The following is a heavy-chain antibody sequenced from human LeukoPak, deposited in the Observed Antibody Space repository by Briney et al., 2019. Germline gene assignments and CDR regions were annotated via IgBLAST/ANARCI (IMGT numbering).Heavy chain of an antibody. CDR3: ATGPQWFGELFCDY. CDR1: GFTFSSYW. D-gene: IGHD3-10*01. V-gene: IGHV3-7*01. Sequence: GGSLRLSCAASGFTFSSYWMSWVRQAPGKGLEWVANIKQDGSDKFYVDSVKGRFTISRDNAKNSLYLQMNSLRAEDTAAYYCATGPQWFGELFCDYWGQGILVSVSS. J-gene: IGHJ4*02. CDR2: IKQDGSDK.